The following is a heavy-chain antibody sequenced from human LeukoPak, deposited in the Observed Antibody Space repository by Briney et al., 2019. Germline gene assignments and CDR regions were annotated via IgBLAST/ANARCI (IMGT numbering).Heavy chain of an antibody. J-gene: IGHJ4*02. Sequence: GASLKVSCKASGYTFTAYYIHWGRQAPGEGLEWMGWISPNSGGTNYAQKFQGRVTMTRDTSISTAYMELSGLRSDDTAVYYCARDGVYSSSWYVDYWGQGTLVTVSS. V-gene: IGHV1-2*02. CDR1: GYTFTAYY. D-gene: IGHD6-13*01. CDR3: ARDGVYSSSWYVDY. CDR2: ISPNSGGT.